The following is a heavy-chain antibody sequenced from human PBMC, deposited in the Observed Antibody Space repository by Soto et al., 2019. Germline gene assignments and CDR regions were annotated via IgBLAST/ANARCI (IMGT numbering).Heavy chain of an antibody. V-gene: IGHV4-34*01. CDR3: AAGGGLPRYY. CDR1: GGSFSGYY. Sequence: SETLSLTCAVYGGSFSGYYWTWIRQPPGTGLEWIGEINHSGSTNYNPSLKSQVTISVDTSKNQFSLKLSSVTAADTAVYYCAAGGGLPRYYWGQGTLVTVSS. CDR2: INHSGST. J-gene: IGHJ4*02. D-gene: IGHD2-15*01.